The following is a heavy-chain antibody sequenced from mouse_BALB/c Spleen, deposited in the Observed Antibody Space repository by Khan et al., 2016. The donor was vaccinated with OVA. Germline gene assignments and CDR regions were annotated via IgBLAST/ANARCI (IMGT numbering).Heavy chain of an antibody. CDR2: IYPGDGST. CDR3: AREGLRGGAMDY. J-gene: IGHJ4*01. D-gene: IGHD2-4*01. Sequence: QVQLQQSGPELVKPGALVKISCKASGYTFTAYDINWVKQRPGQGLEWIGWIYPGDGSTKYNENFKDKATLTADKSSNTAYIQFSSLTSELSAVYFCAREGLRGGAMDYWGQGTSVSVSS. CDR1: GYTFTAYD. V-gene: IGHV1S56*01.